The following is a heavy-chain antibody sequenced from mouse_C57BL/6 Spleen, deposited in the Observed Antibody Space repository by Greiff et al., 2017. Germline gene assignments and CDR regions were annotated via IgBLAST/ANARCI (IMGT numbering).Heavy chain of an antibody. Sequence: EVKLVESGGDLVKPGGSLKLSCAASGFTFSSYGMSWVRQTPDKRLEWVATISSGGSYTYSPASVKGRCPSSRDNAKNTLYLQMSSLKSAETAVYYCARPGGSGSFDYWGQGTTLTVSS. J-gene: IGHJ2*01. D-gene: IGHD1-1*01. V-gene: IGHV5-6*01. CDR3: ARPGGSGSFDY. CDR2: ISSGGSYT. CDR1: GFTFSSYG.